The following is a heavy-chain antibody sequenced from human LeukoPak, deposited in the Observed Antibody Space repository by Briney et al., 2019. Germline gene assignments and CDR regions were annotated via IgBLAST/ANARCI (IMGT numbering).Heavy chain of an antibody. J-gene: IGHJ4*02. CDR1: GYTFTSYG. Sequence: ASVKVSCKVSGYTFTSYGVSWVRQAPGQGLEWMGSISDYNGNTNYAPKFQGRVTVTTDTSTSTAYMELRSLRSDDTAVYYCARGGRWLGELLPFDYWGQGTLVTVSS. CDR2: ISDYNGNT. D-gene: IGHD3-10*01. CDR3: ARGGRWLGELLPFDY. V-gene: IGHV1-18*01.